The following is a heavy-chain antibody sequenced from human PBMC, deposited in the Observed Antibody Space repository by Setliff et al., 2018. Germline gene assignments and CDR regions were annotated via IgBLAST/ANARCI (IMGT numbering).Heavy chain of an antibody. CDR1: GGSISSYY. CDR2: IYTSGST. V-gene: IGHV4-4*07. J-gene: IGHJ4*02. Sequence: SETLSLTCTVSGGSISSYYWSWIRQPAGKGLEWIGRIYTSGSTNYNPSLKSRVTMSVDTSKNQFSLKLSSVTAADTAVYYCARARDTSGYFQYYFDFWGQGTPVTVSS. CDR3: ARARDTSGYFQYYFDF. D-gene: IGHD3-22*01.